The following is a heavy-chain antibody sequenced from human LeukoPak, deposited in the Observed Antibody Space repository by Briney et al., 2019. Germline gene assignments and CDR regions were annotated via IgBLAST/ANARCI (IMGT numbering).Heavy chain of an antibody. CDR1: GFTFSSYA. CDR3: ARDPRDYGSGSFDP. D-gene: IGHD3-10*01. V-gene: IGHV3-30*01. J-gene: IGHJ5*02. Sequence: GGSLRLSCAASGFTFSSYAMHWVRQAPGKGLEWVAVITYDGSNKYYADSVKGRFTISRDNSKNTLYLQMNSLRAEDTAVYYCARDPRDYGSGSFDPWGQGTLVTVSS. CDR2: ITYDGSNK.